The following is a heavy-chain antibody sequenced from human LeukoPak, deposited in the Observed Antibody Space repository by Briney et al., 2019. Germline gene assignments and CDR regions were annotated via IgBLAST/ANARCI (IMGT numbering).Heavy chain of an antibody. CDR3: ARGHYYGMDV. J-gene: IGHJ6*04. CDR1: GFTFSSYE. CDR2: ISSSGSTI. Sequence: GGSLRLSCAASGFTFSSYEMNWVRQAPGKGLEWVSYISSSGSTIYYADSVKGRFTISRDNAKNSLYLLMNSLGAEDTAVYYCARGHYYGMDVWGKGTTVTISS. V-gene: IGHV3-48*03.